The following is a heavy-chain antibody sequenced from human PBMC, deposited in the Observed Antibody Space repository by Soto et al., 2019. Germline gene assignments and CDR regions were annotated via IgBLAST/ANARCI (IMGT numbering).Heavy chain of an antibody. CDR1: GFTLSSYW. CDR2: INSDGSST. V-gene: IGHV3-74*01. CDR3: ARDPGSGYYDSSGYYYD. D-gene: IGHD3-22*01. J-gene: IGHJ4*02. Sequence: LRLSCAASGFTLSSYWMHWVRQAPGKGLVWVSRINSDGSSTSYADSVKGRFTISRDNAKNTLYLQMNSLRAEDTAVYYCARDPGSGYYDSSGYYYDWGQGTLVPVSA.